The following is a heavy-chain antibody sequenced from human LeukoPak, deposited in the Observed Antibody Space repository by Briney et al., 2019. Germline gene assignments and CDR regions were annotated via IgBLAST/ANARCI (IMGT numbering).Heavy chain of an antibody. J-gene: IGHJ4*02. CDR1: GGSFSGYY. V-gene: IGHV4-34*01. Sequence: PSETLSLTCAVYGGSFSGYYWSWIRQPPGKGLEWIGEINHSGSTNYNPSLKSRVTISVDTSKNQFSLKLSSVTAADTAVYYCARGYCSSTSCYTFDSWGQGTLVTVSS. CDR2: INHSGST. D-gene: IGHD2-2*02. CDR3: ARGYCSSTSCYTFDS.